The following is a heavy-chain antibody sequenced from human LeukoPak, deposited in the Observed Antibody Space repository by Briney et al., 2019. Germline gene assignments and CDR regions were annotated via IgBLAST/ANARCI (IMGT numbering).Heavy chain of an antibody. CDR2: IYYSGST. V-gene: IGHV4-61*01. D-gene: IGHD1-26*01. CDR3: ARVEVDRDSGSYTFDY. CDR1: GGSMSSGTYS. Sequence: KPSETLSLTCSVSGGSMSSGTYSRGWIRQPPGKGLEWIGYIYYSGSTNYNPSLKSRVTISVDTSKNQFSLKLSSVTAADTAVYYCARVEVDRDSGSYTFDYWGQGTLVTVSS. J-gene: IGHJ4*02.